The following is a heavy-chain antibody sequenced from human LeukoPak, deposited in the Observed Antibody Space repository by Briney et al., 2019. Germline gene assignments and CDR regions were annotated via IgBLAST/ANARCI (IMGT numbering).Heavy chain of an antibody. Sequence: PSETLSLTCTVSGGSISGYYWSWIRQPPGKGLEWIGWIYYSGNTNYNPSLKSRVTMSVDTSRNQFSLKLSSVTAADTAVYYCARDCPPYYYDSSGSRVFDYWGQGTLVTVSS. J-gene: IGHJ4*02. CDR3: ARDCPPYYYDSSGSRVFDY. D-gene: IGHD3-22*01. V-gene: IGHV4-59*12. CDR1: GGSISGYY. CDR2: IYYSGNT.